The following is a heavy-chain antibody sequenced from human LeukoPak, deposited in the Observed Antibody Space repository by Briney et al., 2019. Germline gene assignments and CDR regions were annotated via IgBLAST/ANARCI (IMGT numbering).Heavy chain of an antibody. V-gene: IGHV1-69*05. D-gene: IGHD3-22*01. CDR1: GGTFSSYA. CDR2: IIPIFGTA. CDR3: ASATYYYDSSGYYYMDY. J-gene: IGHJ4*02. Sequence: SVKVSCKASGGTFSSYAISWVRQAPGQGLEWMGGIIPIFGTANYAQKFQGRVTITTDESTSTAYMELSSLRSEDMAVYYCASATYYYDSSGYYYMDYWGQGTLVTVSS.